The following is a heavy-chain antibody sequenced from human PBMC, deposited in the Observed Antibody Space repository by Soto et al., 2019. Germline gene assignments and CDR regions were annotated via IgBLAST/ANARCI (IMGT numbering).Heavy chain of an antibody. CDR1: GYMFTTYG. D-gene: IGHD2-2*02. V-gene: IGHV1-18*01. J-gene: IGHJ6*02. Sequence: ASVKVSCKASGYMFTTYGISWVRQAPGQGLEWMGWISAYNGNTKYAQKLQGRVTMTTDTSTSTAYMELRSLRSDDTAVYYCARERCSSTSCYKGPFDYYGLDVWGQGTTVTVSS. CDR3: ARERCSSTSCYKGPFDYYGLDV. CDR2: ISAYNGNT.